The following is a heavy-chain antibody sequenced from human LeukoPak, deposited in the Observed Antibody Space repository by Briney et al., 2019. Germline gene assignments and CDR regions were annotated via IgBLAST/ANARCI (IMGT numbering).Heavy chain of an antibody. D-gene: IGHD2-21*01. CDR1: GFSFSTSG. V-gene: IGHV3-30*02. J-gene: IGHJ4*02. Sequence: PGGSLRLSCPASGFSFSTSGMHWVRQAPGKGLEWVAFIRYDDSDKYYADSVRGRFTISRDNSKNTLYLQMHSLRPEDTAVYYCGPLIGGYWGQGARVTVSS. CDR3: GPLIGGY. CDR2: IRYDDSDK.